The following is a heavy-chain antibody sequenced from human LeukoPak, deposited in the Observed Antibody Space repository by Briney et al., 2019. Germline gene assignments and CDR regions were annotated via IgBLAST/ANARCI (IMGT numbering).Heavy chain of an antibody. V-gene: IGHV1-69*13. J-gene: IGHJ6*04. CDR2: IIPIFGTK. CDR1: GGTFSRYG. CDR3: GRSGSYDVLSGYYMYGMDV. D-gene: IGHD3-3*01. Sequence: SVKVSCKVSGGTFSRYGISWVRQAPGQGLEWMGRIIPIFGTKNYAQKFQGGVTITADESTSTVYMELSSLRSADTAIYYCGRSGSYDVLSGYYMYGMDVWGKGTTVIVSS.